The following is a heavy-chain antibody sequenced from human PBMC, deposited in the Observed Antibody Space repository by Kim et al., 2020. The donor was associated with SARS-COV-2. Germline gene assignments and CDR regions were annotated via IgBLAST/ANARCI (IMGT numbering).Heavy chain of an antibody. J-gene: IGHJ3*02. CDR3: ARPMVRGTDAFDI. CDR1: GGSISSSSYY. Sequence: SETLSLTCTVSGGSISSSSYYWGWIRQPPGKGLEWIGSIYYSGSTYYNPSLKSRVIMSVDTSKNQFSRKLSSVTAADTAVYYCARPMVRGTDAFDIWGQGTMVTVSS. V-gene: IGHV4-39*01. CDR2: IYYSGST. D-gene: IGHD3-10*01.